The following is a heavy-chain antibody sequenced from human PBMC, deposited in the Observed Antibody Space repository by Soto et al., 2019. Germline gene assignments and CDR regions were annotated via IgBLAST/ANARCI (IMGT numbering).Heavy chain of an antibody. J-gene: IGHJ6*02. D-gene: IGHD3-3*01. Sequence: QVQLVQSGAEVKKPGSSVKVSCKASGGTFSSYAISWVRQAPGQGLEWMGGIIPIFGTANYAQKFQGRVTITADEFTRTPYMELTSLRAEDNAAYFRSGDEPTICGVGKNLSYYYYGMDVWGQGTTVTVSS. CDR2: IIPIFGTA. CDR3: SGDEPTICGVGKNLSYYYYGMDV. V-gene: IGHV1-69*01. CDR1: GGTFSSYA.